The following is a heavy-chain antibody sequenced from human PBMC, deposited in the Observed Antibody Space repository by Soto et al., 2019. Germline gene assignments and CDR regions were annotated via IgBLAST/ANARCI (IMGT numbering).Heavy chain of an antibody. CDR2: IKSKTDGGTT. D-gene: IGHD2-2*01. Sequence: GGSLRLSCAASGFTFSHAWMNWVRQAPGKGLEWVGRIKSKTDGGTTDYAAPVKGRFTISRDDSKNTLYLQMNSLKTEDTAVYYCTTVDCSSTSCYGANFYYYYGMDVWGQGTTVTVSS. CDR1: GFTFSHAW. V-gene: IGHV3-15*07. J-gene: IGHJ6*02. CDR3: TTVDCSSTSCYGANFYYYYGMDV.